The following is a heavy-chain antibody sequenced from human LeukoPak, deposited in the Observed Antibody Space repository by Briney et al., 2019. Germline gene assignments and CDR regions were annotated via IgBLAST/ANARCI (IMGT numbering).Heavy chain of an antibody. V-gene: IGHV1-2*06. CDR3: ARDPYYDSSRYVGDELDY. J-gene: IGHJ4*02. Sequence: GASVKVSCKASGYTFTGYYMHWVRQAPGQGLEWMGRINPNSGGTNYAQKFQGRVTMTRDTSISTAYMELSRLRSDDTAVYYCARDPYYDSSRYVGDELDYWGQGTLVTVSS. CDR2: INPNSGGT. CDR1: GYTFTGYY. D-gene: IGHD3-22*01.